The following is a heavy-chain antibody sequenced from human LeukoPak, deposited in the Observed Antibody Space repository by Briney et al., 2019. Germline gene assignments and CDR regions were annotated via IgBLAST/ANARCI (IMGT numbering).Heavy chain of an antibody. Sequence: PSETLSLTCTVSGGSISSSSYYWGWIRQPPGKGLEWIGSIYYSGSTYYNPSLKSRVTISVDTSKNQFSLKLSSVTAADTAVYYCARDFYYYGSGSYYGPPDAFDIWGQGTMVTVSS. J-gene: IGHJ3*02. CDR1: GGSISSSSYY. CDR3: ARDFYYYGSGSYYGPPDAFDI. V-gene: IGHV4-39*07. CDR2: IYYSGST. D-gene: IGHD3-10*01.